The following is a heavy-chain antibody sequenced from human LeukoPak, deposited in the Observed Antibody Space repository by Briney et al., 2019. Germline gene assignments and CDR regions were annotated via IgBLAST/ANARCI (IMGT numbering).Heavy chain of an antibody. J-gene: IGHJ4*02. CDR3: TKGRGI. Sequence: SQTLSLTCTLSGGSISSGSYDWYWIRQPAGKGLEWIGHIYTSGSTNYHPSLKSRFPISVDTSKNQFSLKLTSLTAADTAVYYCTKGRGIWGQGTLVTVSS. V-gene: IGHV4-61*09. CDR1: GGSISSGSYD. CDR2: IYTSGST. D-gene: IGHD3-10*01.